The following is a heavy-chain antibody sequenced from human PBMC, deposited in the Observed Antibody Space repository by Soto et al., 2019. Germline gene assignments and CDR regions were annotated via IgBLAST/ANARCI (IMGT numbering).Heavy chain of an antibody. V-gene: IGHV1-8*01. J-gene: IGHJ5*02. Sequence: GASVKVSCKASGYTFTSYDINWVRQATGQGLEWMGWMNPNSGNTGYAQKFQGRVTMTRNTSISTAYMELSSLRSEDTAVYYCARENENEANDDGSGSFDPWGQGTLVTVSS. CDR1: GYTFTSYD. CDR2: MNPNSGNT. CDR3: ARENENEANDDGSGSFDP. D-gene: IGHD3-10*01.